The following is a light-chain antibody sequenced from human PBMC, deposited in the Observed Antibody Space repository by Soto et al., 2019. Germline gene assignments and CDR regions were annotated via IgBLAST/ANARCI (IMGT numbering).Light chain of an antibody. CDR2: EVT. V-gene: IGLV2-14*01. J-gene: IGLJ1*01. Sequence: PASVSGSPGQSITISCTGTSSDIGSYDYVSWYQQHPGKAPNLIIYEVTDRPSGVSNRFSGSKSGNTASLTISGLQAEDEADYYCSSFTSTSTRLFGSGTKVTVL. CDR3: SSFTSTSTRL. CDR1: SSDIGSYDY.